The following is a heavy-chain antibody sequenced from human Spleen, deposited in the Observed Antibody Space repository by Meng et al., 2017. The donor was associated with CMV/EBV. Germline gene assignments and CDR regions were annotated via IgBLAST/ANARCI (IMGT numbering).Heavy chain of an antibody. J-gene: IGHJ4*02. CDR3: TRVPWLD. V-gene: IGHV3-48*03. D-gene: IGHD3-22*01. CDR2: ISSIGTTI. CDR1: GFTFNIYE. Sequence: GGSLRLSCAASGFTFNIYEMNWVRQAPGKGLEWVSYISSIGTTIYYADFVQGRFTISRDNAKNSLYLQMNSLRAEDTAVYYCTRVPWLDWGQGTLVTVSS.